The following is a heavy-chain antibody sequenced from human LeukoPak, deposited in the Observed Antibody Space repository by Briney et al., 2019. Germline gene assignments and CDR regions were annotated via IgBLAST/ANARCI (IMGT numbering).Heavy chain of an antibody. J-gene: IGHJ4*02. D-gene: IGHD3-22*01. Sequence: SETLSLTCSVSGGSITSYYWSWIRQPPGKGLEWIGYIYYTGSTNSNPSLESRVTISLDTSKNQFFLKLSSVTAADTAMYYCASSYFYDGNRYFDYWGRGTTVSVSS. CDR1: GGSITSYY. CDR2: IYYTGST. CDR3: ASSYFYDGNRYFDY. V-gene: IGHV4-59*08.